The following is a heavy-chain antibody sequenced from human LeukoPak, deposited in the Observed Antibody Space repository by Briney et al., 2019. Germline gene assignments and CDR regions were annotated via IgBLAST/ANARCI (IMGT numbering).Heavy chain of an antibody. CDR3: AKSNGYGLLDI. D-gene: IGHD3-22*01. J-gene: IGHJ3*02. CDR1: SRSISTSNYY. V-gene: IGHV4-39*06. CDR2: IFYSGST. Sequence: PSQTLSLTCTVSSRSISTSNYYCGWVRQPPGKALESFGNIFYSGSTYYLRCLERRFTISLDTSRSQFTLKLISVTAADTAVYYCAKSNGYGLLDIWGQGTMVTVSS.